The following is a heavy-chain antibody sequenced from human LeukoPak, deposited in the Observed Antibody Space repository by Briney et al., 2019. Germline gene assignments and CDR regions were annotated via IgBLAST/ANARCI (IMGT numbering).Heavy chain of an antibody. V-gene: IGHV3-74*01. CDR3: ARRDSSIAASYYFDY. D-gene: IGHD6-6*01. CDR1: GFTFSSYW. Sequence: GGSLRLSCAASGFTFSSYWMHWVRQAPGKGLVWVSRINSDGSSTSYADSVKGRFTISRDNAKNTLYLQMNSLRAEDTAVYYCARRDSSIAASYYFDYWGQGTLVTVPS. J-gene: IGHJ4*02. CDR2: INSDGSST.